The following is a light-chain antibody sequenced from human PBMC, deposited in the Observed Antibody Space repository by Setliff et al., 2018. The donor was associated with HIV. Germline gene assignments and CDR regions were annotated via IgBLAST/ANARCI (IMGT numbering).Light chain of an antibody. CDR2: MAS. CDR3: QQYNTYSPWT. CDR1: QSVSTY. Sequence: DIQMTQSPSTLSASIGDRVIIACRANQSVSTYLAWYQQKPGKAPKLLIYMASNLESDVPSRFSGSGSGPEFTLTISSLQPEDLATYYCQQYNTYSPWTFGQGTKVDIK. J-gene: IGKJ1*01. V-gene: IGKV1-5*03.